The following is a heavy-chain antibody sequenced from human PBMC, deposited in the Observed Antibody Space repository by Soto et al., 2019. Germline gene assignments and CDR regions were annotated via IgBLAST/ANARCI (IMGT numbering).Heavy chain of an antibody. CDR1: GFTFSSYS. CDR3: ARSIAVADH. CDR2: ISSSSSTI. D-gene: IGHD6-19*01. Sequence: EVQLVESGGGLVQPGGSLRLSCAASGFTFSSYSMNWVRQPPGKGLEWVSYISSSSSTIYYADAVKGRFTISRDNAKNALYLQMNSLRAEDRAVYYCARSIAVADHWGQGTLVTVSS. V-gene: IGHV3-48*01. J-gene: IGHJ4*02.